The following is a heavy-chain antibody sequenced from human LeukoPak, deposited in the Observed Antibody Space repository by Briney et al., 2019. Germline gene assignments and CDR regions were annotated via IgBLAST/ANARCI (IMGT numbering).Heavy chain of an antibody. Sequence: SGGSLRLSCAASGXTFSNYGMHWVRQAPGKGLEWVALIWYDGSNKYYADSVKGRFTISRDNSKNTLYLQMNSLGAEDTAVYYCAGSYYNVFDYWGQGTLVTVSS. CDR3: AGSYYNVFDY. D-gene: IGHD3-10*01. CDR2: IWYDGSNK. J-gene: IGHJ4*02. V-gene: IGHV3-33*01. CDR1: GXTFSNYG.